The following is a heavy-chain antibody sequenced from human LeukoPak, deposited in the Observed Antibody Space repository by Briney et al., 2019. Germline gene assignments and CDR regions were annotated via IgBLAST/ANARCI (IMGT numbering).Heavy chain of an antibody. Sequence: NPSETLSLTCAVYGGSFSDYYWSWIRQPPGRGLEWIGEINHSGSTNYNPSLKSRVSISVDTSKNQFSLKLTSVTAADTAVYYCARMRGGIGYPYYVDVWGKGTTVIVSS. CDR3: ARMRGGIGYPYYVDV. CDR2: INHSGST. V-gene: IGHV4-34*01. CDR1: GGSFSDYY. J-gene: IGHJ6*03. D-gene: IGHD2-15*01.